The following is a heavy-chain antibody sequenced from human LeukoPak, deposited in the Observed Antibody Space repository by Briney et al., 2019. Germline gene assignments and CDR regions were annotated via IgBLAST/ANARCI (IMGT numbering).Heavy chain of an antibody. D-gene: IGHD3-10*01. CDR2: FDPEDGET. CDR3: ATYGSGSYYRDY. CDR1: GYTLTELS. Sequence: ASVKVSCKVSGYTLTELSMHWVRQAPGKGLEWMGGFDPEDGETIYAQKFQGRVTMTEDTSTDTAYMELSSLRSEDTAVYYCATYGSGSYYRDYWGQGTLVAVSS. V-gene: IGHV1-24*01. J-gene: IGHJ4*02.